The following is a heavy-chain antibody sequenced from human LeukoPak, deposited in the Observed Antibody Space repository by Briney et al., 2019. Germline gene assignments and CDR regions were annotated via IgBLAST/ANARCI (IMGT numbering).Heavy chain of an antibody. J-gene: IGHJ4*02. CDR3: ARERTYYYGSGDPWG. D-gene: IGHD3-10*01. CDR1: GYTFTSYA. Sequence: ASVKVSCKASGYTFTSYAMNWVRQAPGQGLEWMGWINPNSGGTNYAQKFQGRVTMTRDTSISTAYMELSRLRSDDTAVYYCARERTYYYGSGDPWGWGQGTLVTVSS. V-gene: IGHV1-2*02. CDR2: INPNSGGT.